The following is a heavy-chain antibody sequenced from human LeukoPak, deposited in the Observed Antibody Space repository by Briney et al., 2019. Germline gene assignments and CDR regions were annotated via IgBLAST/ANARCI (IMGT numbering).Heavy chain of an antibody. CDR1: GFTFSSYA. CDR2: ISYDGSNK. CDR3: ARYSGSRWGFDY. Sequence: GGSLRLSCAASGFTFSSYAMHWVRQAPGKGLEWVAVISYDGSNKYYADSVKGRFTISRDNSKNTLYLQMNSLRAEDTAVYYCARYSGSRWGFDYWGQGTLVTVSS. D-gene: IGHD1-26*01. V-gene: IGHV3-30*04. J-gene: IGHJ4*02.